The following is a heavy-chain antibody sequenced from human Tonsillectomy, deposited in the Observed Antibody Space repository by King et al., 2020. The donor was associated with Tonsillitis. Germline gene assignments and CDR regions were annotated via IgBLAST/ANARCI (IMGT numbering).Heavy chain of an antibody. CDR1: GFTFSSYG. Sequence: VQLVESGGGVVQPGKSLRLSCAASGFTFSSYGIHWVRQAPGKGLEWVAVIWYDGSNKYYADSVKGRFTISRDNSKNTLYLQMNSLRAEDTAVYYCARVRLCSTTICYGVFDYWGQGPLVTVSS. D-gene: IGHD2-2*01. J-gene: IGHJ4*02. CDR2: IWYDGSNK. CDR3: ARVRLCSTTICYGVFDY. V-gene: IGHV3-33*08.